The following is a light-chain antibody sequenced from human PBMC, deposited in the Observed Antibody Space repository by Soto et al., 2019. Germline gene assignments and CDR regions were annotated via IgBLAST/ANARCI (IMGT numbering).Light chain of an antibody. Sequence: QSALTQPASVSGSPGQSITISCTGNSSDIGGYKHVSWYQQHPGKAPKLMIYEVSNRPSGVSNRFSGSKSGNTASLTISGLQAEDEADYYCSSYTTSSTKVFGTGTKLTVL. CDR1: SSDIGGYKH. CDR3: SSYTTSSTKV. CDR2: EVS. V-gene: IGLV2-14*01. J-gene: IGLJ1*01.